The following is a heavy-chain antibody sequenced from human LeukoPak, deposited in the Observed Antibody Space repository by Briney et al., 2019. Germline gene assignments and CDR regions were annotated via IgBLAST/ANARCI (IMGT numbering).Heavy chain of an antibody. CDR2: INPNSGGT. D-gene: IGHD3-16*01. J-gene: IGHJ3*02. V-gene: IGHV1-2*06. Sequence: ASVKVSCKASGYTFTGYYMHWVRQAPGQGLEWMGRINPNSGGTNYAQKFQGRVTMTRDTSISTAYMELSRPRSDDTAVYYCARTYDPGAFDIWGQGTMVTVSS. CDR3: ARTYDPGAFDI. CDR1: GYTFTGYY.